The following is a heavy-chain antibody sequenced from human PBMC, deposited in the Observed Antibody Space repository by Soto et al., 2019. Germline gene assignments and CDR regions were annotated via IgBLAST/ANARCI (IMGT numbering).Heavy chain of an antibody. D-gene: IGHD1-26*01. J-gene: IGHJ6*02. CDR1: GYTFSRSG. CDR2: ISTYNGDA. Sequence: QVQLVQSGAEVRKPGASVKVSCKTSGYTFSRSGISWVRQAPGQGLEWMGWISTYNGDANYAQKIQGRVTMTTDTSTSTAFMELGSLTSDDTAVYYCARSGSVPYYYYGLDVWGQGTTVTVSS. V-gene: IGHV1-18*01. CDR3: ARSGSVPYYYYGLDV.